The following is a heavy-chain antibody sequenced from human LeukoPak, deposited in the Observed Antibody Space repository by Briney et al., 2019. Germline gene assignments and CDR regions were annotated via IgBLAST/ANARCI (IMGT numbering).Heavy chain of an antibody. V-gene: IGHV4-59*01. Sequence: SETLSLTCTVSGGSISSYYWSWIRQPPGEGLEWIGYIYYSGSTNYNPSLKSRVTISVDTSKNQFSLKLSSVTAADTAVYYCAREYSSMVFDYWGQGTLVTVSS. CDR3: AREYSSMVFDY. J-gene: IGHJ4*02. CDR2: IYYSGST. CDR1: GGSISSYY. D-gene: IGHD6-13*01.